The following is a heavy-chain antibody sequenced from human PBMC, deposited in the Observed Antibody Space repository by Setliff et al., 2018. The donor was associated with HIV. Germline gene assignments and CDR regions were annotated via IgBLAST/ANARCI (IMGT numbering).Heavy chain of an antibody. CDR2: IYTSGNT. Sequence: PSETLSLTCTVSGGSISSDNYYWSWIRQPDGKGLGWIGRIYTSGNTKYNPSLNSRVTISVDTSKNQLSLKLSSVTAADTAVYYCARESGLQVRGAMYYYMDVWGTGTTVTVSS. J-gene: IGHJ6*03. D-gene: IGHD3-10*01. V-gene: IGHV4-61*02. CDR1: GGSISSDNYY. CDR3: ARESGLQVRGAMYYYMDV.